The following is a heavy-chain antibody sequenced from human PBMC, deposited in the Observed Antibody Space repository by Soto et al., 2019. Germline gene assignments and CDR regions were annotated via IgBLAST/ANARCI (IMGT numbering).Heavy chain of an antibody. J-gene: IGHJ4*02. Sequence: ASVKVSCKASGYTFTGYYMHWVRQAPGQGREWMGWINPDSGGTNYAQKFQGRVTMTRDTSISTAYMELSRLRSDDTAVYYCARADDYGDPALDYWGQGTLVTVS. CDR1: GYTFTGYY. V-gene: IGHV1-2*02. D-gene: IGHD4-17*01. CDR3: ARADDYGDPALDY. CDR2: INPDSGGT.